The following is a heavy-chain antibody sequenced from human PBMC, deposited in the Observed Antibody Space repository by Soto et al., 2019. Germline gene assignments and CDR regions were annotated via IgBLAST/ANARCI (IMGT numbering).Heavy chain of an antibody. V-gene: IGHV3-23*01. CDR1: RFTFSSYA. CDR2: ISNTGGST. J-gene: IGHJ6*02. Sequence: GGSLRLSCAASRFTFSSYAMSWVRQAPGKGLEWVSSISNTGGSTYYADSVRGRFTVSRDNSKNTLYLQMNSLRAEDTAVYYCAKEGTSRWSYYYYGTDVWGQGTTVTVSS. CDR3: AKEGTSRWSYYYYGTDV. D-gene: IGHD6-13*01.